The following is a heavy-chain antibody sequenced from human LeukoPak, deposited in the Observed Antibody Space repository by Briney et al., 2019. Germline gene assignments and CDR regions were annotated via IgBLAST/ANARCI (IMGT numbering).Heavy chain of an antibody. Sequence: GGSLRLSCAASGFSFSDYAMSWVRQAPGKGLEWVSAISGGGGDTYFADSVKGRFTISRDNSKRTVFLQMDSLRAEGTAVYYCAKDPHFYYYYYMDAWGNGTTVTVSS. CDR2: ISGGGGDT. V-gene: IGHV3-23*01. CDR3: AKDPHFYYYYYMDA. CDR1: GFSFSDYA. J-gene: IGHJ6*03.